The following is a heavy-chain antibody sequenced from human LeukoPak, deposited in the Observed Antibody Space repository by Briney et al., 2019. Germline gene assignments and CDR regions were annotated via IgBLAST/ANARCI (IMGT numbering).Heavy chain of an antibody. V-gene: IGHV4-61*02. CDR3: ARDTVTTTDY. CDR2: IYTSGST. D-gene: IGHD4-17*01. CDR1: GGSISSGSYY. Sequence: SETLSLTFTVSGGSISSGSYYWSWIRQPAGKGLEWIGRIYTSGSTNYNPSLKSRVTISVDTSKNQFSLKLSSVTAADTAVYYCARDTVTTTDYWGQGTLVTVSS. J-gene: IGHJ4*02.